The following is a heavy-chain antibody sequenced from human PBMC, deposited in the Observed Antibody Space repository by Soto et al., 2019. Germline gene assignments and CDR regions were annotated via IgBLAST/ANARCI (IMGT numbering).Heavy chain of an antibody. CDR1: GYIFVNYG. CDR3: AMKYTYVTRTPHDV. D-gene: IGHD3-16*01. Sequence: QVQLVQSGDEVRKPGSSVKVSCKASGYIFVNYGIAWVRQAPGQGLEWMGWISPYRGNTHYASKVHERLTRTTDTTTRTDYMDLASLTSDDTAVYYCAMKYTYVTRTPHDVWGQGTTVTVSS. CDR2: ISPYRGNT. V-gene: IGHV1-18*01. J-gene: IGHJ6*02.